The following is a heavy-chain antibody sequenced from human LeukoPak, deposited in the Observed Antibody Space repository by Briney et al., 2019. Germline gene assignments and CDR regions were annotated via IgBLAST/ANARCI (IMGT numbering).Heavy chain of an antibody. CDR1: GFTFSRYS. CDR3: AGSGVDIVATMGPGGNSDDAFDI. D-gene: IGHD5-12*01. J-gene: IGHJ3*02. V-gene: IGHV3-48*04. CDR2: IGNSGSPI. Sequence: GGSLRLSCTASGFTFSRYSMNWIRQAPGKGLEWLSYIGNSGSPIYYADSVKGRFTISRDNAKNSVYLQMNSLRAEDTAVYYCAGSGVDIVATMGPGGNSDDAFDIWGQGTMVTVSS.